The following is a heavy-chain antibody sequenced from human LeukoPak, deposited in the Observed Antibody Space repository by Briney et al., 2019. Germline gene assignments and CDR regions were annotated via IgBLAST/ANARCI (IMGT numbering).Heavy chain of an antibody. CDR3: ARGSGYTYGYPFDS. J-gene: IGHJ4*02. V-gene: IGHV4-4*07. Sequence: PSETLSLTCTVSGGSISSYYWSWIRQPAGKGLEWTGRIYTSGSTNYNPSRKSRVTMSVDTSKNQFSLKLSSVTAADTAGYYCARGSGYTYGYPFDSWGQGTLVTVSS. D-gene: IGHD5-18*01. CDR1: GGSISSYY. CDR2: IYTSGST.